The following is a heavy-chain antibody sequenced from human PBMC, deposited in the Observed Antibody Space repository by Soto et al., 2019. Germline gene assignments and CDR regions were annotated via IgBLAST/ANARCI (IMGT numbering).Heavy chain of an antibody. Sequence: PGGSLRLSCAASGFTFSSYAMSWVRQAPGKGLEWVSAISGSGGSTYYADPVKGRFTISRDNSKNTLYLQMNSLRAEDTAVYYCAKDHYDFWSGYQEPYYYYGMDVWGQGTTVTVSS. J-gene: IGHJ6*02. CDR1: GFTFSSYA. CDR3: AKDHYDFWSGYQEPYYYYGMDV. V-gene: IGHV3-23*01. CDR2: ISGSGGST. D-gene: IGHD3-3*01.